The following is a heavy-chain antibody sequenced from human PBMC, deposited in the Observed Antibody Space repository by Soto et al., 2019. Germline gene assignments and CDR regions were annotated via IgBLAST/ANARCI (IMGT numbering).Heavy chain of an antibody. D-gene: IGHD3-10*01. CDR2: IYYSGST. Sequence: SETLSLTCTVSGGSVSSGDYYWSWIRQPPGKGLEWIGYIYYSGSTYYNPSLKSRVTISVDTSKNQFSLKLSSVTAADTAVYYCASSYYGSGSYLYYYYYGMDVWGQGTTVTVSS. CDR3: ASSYYGSGSYLYYYYYGMDV. J-gene: IGHJ6*02. V-gene: IGHV4-30-4*01. CDR1: GGSVSSGDYY.